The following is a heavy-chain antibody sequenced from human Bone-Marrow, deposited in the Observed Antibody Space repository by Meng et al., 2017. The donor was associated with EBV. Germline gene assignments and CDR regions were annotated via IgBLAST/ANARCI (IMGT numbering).Heavy chain of an antibody. V-gene: IGHV1-69*01. CDR1: GGTFNSDA. J-gene: IGHJ4*02. CDR3: ASESGRGFTPDY. Sequence: VRVVESWAEVKKPGSSVKVSGWTSGGTFNSDAVSWVRQAPGQGLEWMGGLIPMSGAPHYAQKFRGRVTITADESTSTHYMDLSNLRSDDTAMYYCASESGRGFTPDYWGQGTLVTVSS. CDR2: LIPMSGAP. D-gene: IGHD3-10*01.